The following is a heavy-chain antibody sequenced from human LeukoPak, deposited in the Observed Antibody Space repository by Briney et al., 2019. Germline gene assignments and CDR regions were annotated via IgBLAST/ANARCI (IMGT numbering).Heavy chain of an antibody. J-gene: IGHJ4*02. Sequence: GGSLRLSCAASGFTFSSYGMHWVRQAPGKGLEWVAFIRYDGSNKYYADSVKGRFTISRDNSKNTLYLQMNSLRAEDTAVYYCAKDRGDSSGYYITPDFDYWGQGTLVTVSS. CDR1: GFTFSSYG. V-gene: IGHV3-30*02. D-gene: IGHD3-22*01. CDR2: IRYDGSNK. CDR3: AKDRGDSSGYYITPDFDY.